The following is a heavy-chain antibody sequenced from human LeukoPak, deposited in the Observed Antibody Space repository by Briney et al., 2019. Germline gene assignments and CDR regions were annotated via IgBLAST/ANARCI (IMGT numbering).Heavy chain of an antibody. CDR1: GGSMSSAHYS. V-gene: IGHV4-61*02. D-gene: IGHD3-3*01. CDR3: ARGQFLEWCDLCDDNWFDP. J-gene: IGHJ5*02. CDR2: FHTSGGP. Sequence: SETLSLTCTVSGGSMSSAHYSWIWIRQPAGKGLEWIGRFHTSGGPTYNPSLNSRVTISVDTSKNQFSLKLTSVTAADTAVYYCARGQFLEWCDLCDDNWFDPWGQGTLVTVSS.